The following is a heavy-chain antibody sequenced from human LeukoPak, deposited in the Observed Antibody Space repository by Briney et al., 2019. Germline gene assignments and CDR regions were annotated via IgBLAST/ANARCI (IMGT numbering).Heavy chain of an antibody. D-gene: IGHD1-26*01. CDR3: AKKGATTEDFDY. V-gene: IGHV3-23*01. J-gene: IGHJ4*02. CDR1: GFTFSNFL. Sequence: GGSLRLSCAASGFTFSNFLMTWVRQAPGKGPEWVSAISGSGGDTYYADSVKGRFTISRDNSKNTLYLQMNSLRAEDTAVYYCAKKGATTEDFDYWGQGTLVTVSS. CDR2: ISGSGGDT.